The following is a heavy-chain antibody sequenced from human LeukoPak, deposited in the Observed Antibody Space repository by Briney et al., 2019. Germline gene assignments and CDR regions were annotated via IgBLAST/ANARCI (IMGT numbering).Heavy chain of an antibody. CDR3: AKYYYDSSGYFRFDY. J-gene: IGHJ4*02. Sequence: PGGSLRLSCVASGFSFGKYWMSWVRQAPGKGLEWVANIKLDGSEKNYVDSVKGRFTISRDNTKNSLYLQMNSLRAEDTAVFYCAKYYYDSSGYFRFDYWGQGTLVTVSS. CDR1: GFSFGKYW. D-gene: IGHD3-22*01. V-gene: IGHV3-7*03. CDR2: IKLDGSEK.